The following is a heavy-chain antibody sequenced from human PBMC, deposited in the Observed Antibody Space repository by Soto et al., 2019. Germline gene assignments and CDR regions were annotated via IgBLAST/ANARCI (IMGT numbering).Heavy chain of an antibody. CDR1: GYTFTSYY. Sequence: ASVKVSCKASGYTFTSYYMHWVRQAPGQGLEWMGIINPSGGSTSYAQKFQGRVTMTRDTSTSTVYMELSSLRSEDTAVYYCARGLSSTSYYYYYYMDVWGKGTTVTVSS. CDR2: INPSGGST. V-gene: IGHV1-46*03. CDR3: ARGLSSTSYYYYYYMDV. J-gene: IGHJ6*03. D-gene: IGHD2-2*01.